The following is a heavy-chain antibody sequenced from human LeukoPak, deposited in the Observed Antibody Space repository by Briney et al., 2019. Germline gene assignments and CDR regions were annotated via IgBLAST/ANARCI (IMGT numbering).Heavy chain of an antibody. V-gene: IGHV3-23*01. CDR2: IGGGGDGT. CDR1: GFTFSNFA. Sequence: PGGSQRLSCVASGFTFSNFAMTWVRQAPGEGLEWVSTIGGGGDGTYYADSVKGRFTISRDESKNTLYLQMNSLRAEDTAIYYCAKDLARGFCGGGSCYPFDYWGQGTLVTVSS. J-gene: IGHJ4*02. D-gene: IGHD2-15*01. CDR3: AKDLARGFCGGGSCYPFDY.